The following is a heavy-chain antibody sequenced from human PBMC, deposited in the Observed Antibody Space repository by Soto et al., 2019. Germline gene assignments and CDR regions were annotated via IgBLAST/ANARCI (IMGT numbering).Heavy chain of an antibody. V-gene: IGHV3-53*01. J-gene: IGHJ4*02. CDR2: IYSDVYSAGTT. Sequence: GGSLRLSCEASGFTVSDNYMTWVRQAPGKGLEWVSLIYSDVYSAGTTYYADSVKGRFTIFRDNSKNTLYLQMDSLRAEDTAVYYCARGSPQFWQLFDNWGQGALVTVSS. D-gene: IGHD3-3*01. CDR1: GFTVSDNY. CDR3: ARGSPQFWQLFDN.